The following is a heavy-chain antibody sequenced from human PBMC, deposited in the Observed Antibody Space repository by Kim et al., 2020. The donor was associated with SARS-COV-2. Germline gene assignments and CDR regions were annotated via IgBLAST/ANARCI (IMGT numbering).Heavy chain of an antibody. D-gene: IGHD6-19*01. CDR3: ARGVIAVPQENYFDY. V-gene: IGHV4-59*09. Sequence: PSLKSRVTISVDTSKNQFSLKLSSVTAADTAVYYCARGVIAVPQENYFDYWGQGTLVTVSS. J-gene: IGHJ4*02.